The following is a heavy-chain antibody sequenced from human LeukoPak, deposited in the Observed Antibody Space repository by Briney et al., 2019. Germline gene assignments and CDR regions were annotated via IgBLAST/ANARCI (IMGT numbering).Heavy chain of an antibody. V-gene: IGHV3-23*01. D-gene: IGHD3-22*01. Sequence: GGSLRLSCAASGFTFSNYGMSWVRQAPGKGLEWVSSITGNGEITYYADSVKGRLTISRDNSNNILYLQMNSLRAEDTAVYYCAKFVRTIIVVLISFDSWGQGTLVTVSS. J-gene: IGHJ4*02. CDR1: GFTFSNYG. CDR3: AKFVRTIIVVLISFDS. CDR2: ITGNGEIT.